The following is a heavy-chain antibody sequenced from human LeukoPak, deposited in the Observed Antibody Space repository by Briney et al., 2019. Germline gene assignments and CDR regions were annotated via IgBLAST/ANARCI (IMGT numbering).Heavy chain of an antibody. V-gene: IGHV1-2*02. D-gene: IGHD1-7*01. J-gene: IGHJ4*02. CDR2: INPNSGGA. Sequence: ASVKVSCKASGYTFTDYYMHWVRQAPGQGLEWMGWINPNSGGANYAQTFQGRVTMTRDTSISTAYMELKWLRSDDTAGYYCAPSGTYRSTDYYFDYWGQGALVTVSS. CDR3: APSGTYRSTDYYFDY. CDR1: GYTFTDYY.